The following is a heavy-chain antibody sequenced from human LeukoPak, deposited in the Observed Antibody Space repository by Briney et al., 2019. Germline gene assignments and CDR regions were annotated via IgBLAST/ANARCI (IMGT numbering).Heavy chain of an antibody. Sequence: SETLSLTCTVSGGSISSHYWSWIRQPPGKGLEWIVYIYYSGSTNYNPSLKSRVTISVDTSKNQFSLKLSSVTAADTAVYYCARGVPAAINYYYYYMDVWGKGTTVTVSS. J-gene: IGHJ6*03. D-gene: IGHD2-2*01. CDR2: IYYSGST. V-gene: IGHV4-59*11. CDR1: GGSISSHY. CDR3: ARGVPAAINYYYYYMDV.